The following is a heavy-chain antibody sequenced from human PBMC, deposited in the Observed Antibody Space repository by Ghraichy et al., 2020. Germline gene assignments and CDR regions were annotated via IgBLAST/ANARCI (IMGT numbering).Heavy chain of an antibody. CDR3: AKRRPLGIWFGEPLDY. CDR2: ISYDGSNK. CDR1: GFTFSSYG. Sequence: GGSLRLSCAASGFTFSSYGMHWVRQAPGKGLEWVAVISYDGSNKYYADSVKGRFTISRDNSKNTLYLQMNSLRAEDTAVYYCAKRRPLGIWFGEPLDYWGQGTLVTVSS. D-gene: IGHD3-10*01. J-gene: IGHJ4*02. V-gene: IGHV3-30*18.